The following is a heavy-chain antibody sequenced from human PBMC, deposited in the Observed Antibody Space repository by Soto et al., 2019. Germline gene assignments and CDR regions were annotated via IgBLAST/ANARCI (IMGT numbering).Heavy chain of an antibody. D-gene: IGHD3-16*01. CDR3: ARLIGNSGLDS. CDR1: GDSVSSNDAT. CDR2: TYYRSRWHS. J-gene: IGHJ5*01. V-gene: IGHV6-1*01. Sequence: QVPLQPSGPGLVKPSQTLSLTCAISGDSVSSNDATWEWIRQSPSRGLEWLGRTYYRSRWHSDYAESVKSQMSVNPDTSNNQVSLQLSAVAPDVTDWYYGARLIGNSGLDSWGQGTLVTVSS.